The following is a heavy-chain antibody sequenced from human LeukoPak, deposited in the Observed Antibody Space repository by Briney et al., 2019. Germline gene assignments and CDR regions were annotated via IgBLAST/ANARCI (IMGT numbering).Heavy chain of an antibody. CDR2: IYSSGST. J-gene: IGHJ5*02. CDR1: GGSINSYY. CDR3: ARGRGPGFDP. D-gene: IGHD3-10*01. V-gene: IGHV4-4*07. Sequence: PSETLSLTCTVSGGSINSYYWSWIRHPAGKGLEWIGRIYSSGSTNYNRSLKSRVTMSVDTSNNQFSLKLSSVTAADTAVYYCARGRGPGFDPWGQGTLVTVSS.